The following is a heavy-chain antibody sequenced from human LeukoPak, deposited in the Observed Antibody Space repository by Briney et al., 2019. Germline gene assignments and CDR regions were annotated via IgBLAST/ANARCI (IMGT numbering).Heavy chain of an antibody. J-gene: IGHJ5*02. V-gene: IGHV1-2*02. CDR3: ARVGGVMSVPAAILVGNWFDP. Sequence: ASVKVSCKASGYTFTSYGISWVRQAPGQGLEWMGWINPNSGGTNYAQKFQGRVTMTRDTSISTAYMELSRLRSDDTAVYYCARVGGVMSVPAAILVGNWFDPWGQGTLVTVSS. D-gene: IGHD2-2*01. CDR1: GYTFTSYG. CDR2: INPNSGGT.